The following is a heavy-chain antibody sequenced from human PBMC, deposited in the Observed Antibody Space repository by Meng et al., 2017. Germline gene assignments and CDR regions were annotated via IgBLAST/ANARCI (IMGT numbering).Heavy chain of an antibody. CDR1: GFTFSAYR. CDR2: ISTSSIYI. V-gene: IGHV3-21*01. D-gene: IGHD6-13*01. Sequence: LSLTCAASGFTFSAYRMNWVRQAPGKGLEWVSSISTSSIYIYYADSVKGRFTISRDNAKNSLYLQMNSLRAEDTAVYYCARVGSSWSIDYWGQGTLVTVSS. J-gene: IGHJ4*02. CDR3: ARVGSSWSIDY.